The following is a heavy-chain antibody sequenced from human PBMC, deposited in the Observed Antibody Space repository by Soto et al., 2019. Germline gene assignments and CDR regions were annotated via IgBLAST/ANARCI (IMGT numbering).Heavy chain of an antibody. CDR3: ARELYRDIAVADLYY. D-gene: IGHD6-19*01. CDR2: INPNSGGT. V-gene: IGHV1-2*04. CDR1: GYTFTGYY. J-gene: IGHJ4*02. Sequence: QVQLVQSGAEVKKPGASVKVSCKASGYTFTGYYMHWVRQAPGQGLEWMGWINPNSGGTNYAQKFQGWVTMTSDTSISTAYMELSRLRSDDTAVYYCARELYRDIAVADLYYWGQGTLVTVSS.